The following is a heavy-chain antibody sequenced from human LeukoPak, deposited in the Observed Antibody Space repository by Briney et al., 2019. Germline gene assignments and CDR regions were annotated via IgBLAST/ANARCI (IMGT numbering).Heavy chain of an antibody. CDR3: ARGGLTAGFDY. CDR2: INRDGSQI. Sequence: HPGGSQRLSCAASGFTLSTSWMTWVRQAPGKGLEWVTNINRDGSQIDYMDSVKGRFTIPRDSANNALYLQMNSLRAEDTAVYYCARGGLTAGFDYWGQGTLVTVSS. CDR1: GFTLSTSW. V-gene: IGHV3-7*01. J-gene: IGHJ4*02. D-gene: IGHD3-10*01.